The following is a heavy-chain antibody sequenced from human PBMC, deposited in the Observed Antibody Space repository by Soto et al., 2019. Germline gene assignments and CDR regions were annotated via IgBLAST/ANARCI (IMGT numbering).Heavy chain of an antibody. V-gene: IGHV2-70*01. Sequence: SGPTLVNPTPTLTLTCTFSGFSLSTSGMCVSWIRQPPGKALEWLALIDWDDDKYYSTSLKTRLTISKDTSKNQVVLTMTNMDPVDTATYYCARIRRPAQNYYYYGMDVWGQGTTVTVSS. CDR1: GFSLSTSGMC. CDR2: IDWDDDK. J-gene: IGHJ6*02. CDR3: ARIRRPAQNYYYYGMDV.